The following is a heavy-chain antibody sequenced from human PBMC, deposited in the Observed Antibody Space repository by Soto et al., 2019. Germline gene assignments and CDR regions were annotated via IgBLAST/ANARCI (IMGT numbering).Heavy chain of an antibody. D-gene: IGHD4-17*01. CDR3: ARHNPDYGGNSLDY. J-gene: IGHJ4*02. V-gene: IGHV4-34*01. Sequence: SLTCAVYGGSFSGYYWSWIRQPPGKGLEWIGEVNHSGSTNYNPSLNSRVSTSVDTSKNHFSLKLSSVTAADTAVYYCARHNPDYGGNSLDYWGQGTLVTVS. CDR1: GGSFSGYY. CDR2: VNHSGST.